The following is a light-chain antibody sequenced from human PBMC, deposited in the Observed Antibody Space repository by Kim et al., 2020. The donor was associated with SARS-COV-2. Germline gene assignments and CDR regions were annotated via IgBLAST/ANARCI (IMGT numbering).Light chain of an antibody. Sequence: PVERVPTSCSGGSSNTGSHTVNWYQQVPGTAPKLLIYTNDQRPPGVPDRFSGSKSGTSASLAISGLQSEDEADYYCAAWDYSLNWVFGGGTQLTVL. CDR3: AAWDYSLNWV. J-gene: IGLJ3*02. CDR1: SSNTGSHT. V-gene: IGLV1-44*01. CDR2: TND.